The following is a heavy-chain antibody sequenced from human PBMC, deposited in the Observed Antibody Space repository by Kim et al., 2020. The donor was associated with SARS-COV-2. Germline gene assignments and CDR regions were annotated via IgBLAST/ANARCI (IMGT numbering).Heavy chain of an antibody. Sequence: DGSEKYYVDSVKGRFTISRDNTKNSLYLQMTSLRAEDTAVYYCARDFMDVWGQGTTVTVSS. V-gene: IGHV3-7*01. J-gene: IGHJ6*02. CDR2: DGSEK. CDR3: ARDFMDV.